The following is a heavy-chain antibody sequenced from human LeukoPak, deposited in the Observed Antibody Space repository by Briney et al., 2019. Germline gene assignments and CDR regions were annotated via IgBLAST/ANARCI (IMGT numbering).Heavy chain of an antibody. J-gene: IGHJ4*02. CDR1: GGSISPYY. V-gene: IGHV4-59*08. Sequence: SETLSLTCTVSGGSISPYYWSWIRQPPGKGLEWIGYIYYSGFTNYNPSLKSRVTISLDTSKNQFSLKLSSVTAADTAFYYCARHSYDILTGLWGQGTLVTVSS. CDR3: ARHSYDILTGL. CDR2: IYYSGFT. D-gene: IGHD3-9*01.